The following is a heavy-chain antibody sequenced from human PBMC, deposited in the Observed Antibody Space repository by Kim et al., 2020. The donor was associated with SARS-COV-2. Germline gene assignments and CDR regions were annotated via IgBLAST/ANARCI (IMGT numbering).Heavy chain of an antibody. V-gene: IGHV3-43*01. CDR3: AKDIGQWLARYYGMDV. D-gene: IGHD6-19*01. J-gene: IGHJ6*02. Sequence: SVKGRFTISRDNSKNSLYLQMNSLRTEDTALYYCAKDIGQWLARYYGMDVWGQGTTVTVSS.